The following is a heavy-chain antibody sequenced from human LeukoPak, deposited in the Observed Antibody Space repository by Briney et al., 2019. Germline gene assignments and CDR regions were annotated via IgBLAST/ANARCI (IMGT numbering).Heavy chain of an antibody. CDR3: TRTRSLICSASSCYPLYFDF. J-gene: IGHJ4*02. D-gene: IGHD2-15*01. V-gene: IGHV1-2*02. Sequence: ASVKVSCSASGYTFTDYFIHWVRQAPGQGLEWMGYINPNTGGTNSVQKFQGRVTMTRDTSISTASMELTSLSSDDTAVYYCTRTRSLICSASSCYPLYFDFWGQGTLVTVSS. CDR2: INPNTGGT. CDR1: GYTFTDYF.